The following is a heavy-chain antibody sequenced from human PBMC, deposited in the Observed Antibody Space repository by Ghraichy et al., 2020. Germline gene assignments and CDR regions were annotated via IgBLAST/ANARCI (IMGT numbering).Heavy chain of an antibody. D-gene: IGHD5-18*01. CDR1: GFTFSESG. CDR2: IRSKTNNYAT. J-gene: IGHJ2*01. Sequence: GGSLRLSCAASGFTFSESGIHWVRQASGKGLEWVGRIRSKTNNYATAYSESVNGRFTISRDDSKNTAFLQMNSLKTEDTAVYYCTRLKIQHQNGDWYFDLWGRGTLVTVSS. V-gene: IGHV3-73*01. CDR3: TRLKIQHQNGDWYFDL.